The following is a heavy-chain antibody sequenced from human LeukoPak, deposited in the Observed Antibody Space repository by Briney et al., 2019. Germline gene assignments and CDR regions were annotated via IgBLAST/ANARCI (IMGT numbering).Heavy chain of an antibody. CDR1: GYNFTSHW. CDR3: ARLGYSGYDRFVVFDY. V-gene: IGHV5-51*01. CDR2: IYPGASDT. J-gene: IGHJ4*02. D-gene: IGHD5-12*01. Sequence: NHGVSLKISRKGSGYNFTSHWIGWVRPVPGKGLELMGIIYPGASDTRYSPSFQGQVTIAADKSISTAYLQWSSLKASDTAMYYCARLGYSGYDRFVVFDYWGQGTPVTVSS.